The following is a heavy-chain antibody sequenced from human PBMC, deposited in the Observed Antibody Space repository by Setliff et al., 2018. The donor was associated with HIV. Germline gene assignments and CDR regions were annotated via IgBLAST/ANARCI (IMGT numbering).Heavy chain of an antibody. J-gene: IGHJ5*02. D-gene: IGHD2-21*02. Sequence: SETLSLTCTVSGGSVSIYHLSWLRQSPGKGLECIGYIYASGTTQYNPSLESRATISLDTSKNQISLKLKSVTAADTAMYYCARVFPVVTAEDNRFDPWGQGTLVTVS. CDR1: GGSVSIYH. CDR2: IYASGTT. CDR3: ARVFPVVTAEDNRFDP. V-gene: IGHV4-4*09.